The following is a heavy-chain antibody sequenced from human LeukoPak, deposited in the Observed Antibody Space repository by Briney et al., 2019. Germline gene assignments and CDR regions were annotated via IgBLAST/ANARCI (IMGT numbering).Heavy chain of an antibody. Sequence: PGGSLRLSCAASGFTVSDYYMTWVRQAPGKGLEWVSAISGSGSKTFYSDSVKGRFTISRDNPKNTLYLQMNSLRPEDTAVYYCVKEPRGYSFSFDIWGQGTMVTVSS. D-gene: IGHD5-18*01. J-gene: IGHJ3*02. CDR3: VKEPRGYSFSFDI. V-gene: IGHV3-23*01. CDR1: GFTVSDYY. CDR2: ISGSGSKT.